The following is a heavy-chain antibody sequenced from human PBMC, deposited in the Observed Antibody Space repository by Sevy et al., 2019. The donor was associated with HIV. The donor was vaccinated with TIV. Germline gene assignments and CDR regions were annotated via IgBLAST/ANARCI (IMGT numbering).Heavy chain of an antibody. V-gene: IGHV3-30*02. CDR1: EFTFSSYG. CDR3: AKEHVVWESTLRLANDY. CDR2: VRFYGSFR. J-gene: IGHJ4*02. Sequence: GGSLRLSCEASEFTFSSYGMHWVRQAPGKGLEWVAFVRFYGSFRTYARSVKGRFSISRDNSRTVLYLQMNSLTTEDTAFYYCAKEHVVWESTLRLANDYWGQGALVTVSS. D-gene: IGHD1-26*01.